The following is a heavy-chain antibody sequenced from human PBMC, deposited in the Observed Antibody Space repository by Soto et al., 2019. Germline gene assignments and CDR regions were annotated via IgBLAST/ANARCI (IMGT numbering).Heavy chain of an antibody. V-gene: IGHV3-23*01. Sequence: PGWSLRLSCAASGFTFSSYAMSLVRQAPGKGLEWVSAISGSGGSTYYADSVKGRFTISRDNSKNTLYLQMNSLRAEDTAVYYCAIFRSGYYDFWSGYPPDWGEGTPVTVSP. D-gene: IGHD3-3*01. CDR1: GFTFSSYA. CDR3: AIFRSGYYDFWSGYPPD. CDR2: ISGSGGST. J-gene: IGHJ4*02.